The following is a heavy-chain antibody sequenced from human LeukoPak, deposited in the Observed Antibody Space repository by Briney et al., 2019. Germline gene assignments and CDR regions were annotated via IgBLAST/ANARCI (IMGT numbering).Heavy chain of an antibody. CDR1: GFTFSSYW. J-gene: IGHJ3*02. V-gene: IGHV3-74*01. CDR3: ARDRAIYDFWSGYLHGAFDI. CDR2: INTDGSST. D-gene: IGHD3-3*01. Sequence: GGSLRLSCAASGFTFSSYWMHRVRQAPGKGLVWVSRINTDGSSTSYADSVKGRFTISRDNAKNTLYLQMNSLRAEDTAVYYCARDRAIYDFWSGYLHGAFDIWGQGTMVTVSS.